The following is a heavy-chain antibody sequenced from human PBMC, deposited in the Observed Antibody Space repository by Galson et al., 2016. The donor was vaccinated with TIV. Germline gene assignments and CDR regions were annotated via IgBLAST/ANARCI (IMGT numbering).Heavy chain of an antibody. CDR1: GFTFSRYA. D-gene: IGHD2-21*02. Sequence: SLRLSCAASGFTFSRYAMYWVRQAPGKGMEWVSSISASGISTYYAVHAKGRFTISRDVSKNTLYMQMNSLRAEDTAVYYGAKVQVVATWGGGYLDYWGQGTLVTVSS. J-gene: IGHJ4*02. CDR3: AKVQVVATWGGGYLDY. CDR2: ISASGIST. V-gene: IGHV3-23*01.